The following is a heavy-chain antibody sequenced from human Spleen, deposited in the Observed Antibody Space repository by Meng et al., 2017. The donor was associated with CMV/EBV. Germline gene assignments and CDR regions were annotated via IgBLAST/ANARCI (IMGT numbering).Heavy chain of an antibody. CDR1: GFTFSSYA. CDR2: ISGSGGST. Sequence: SLKISCAASGFTFSSYAMSWVRQAPGKGPEWDSAISGSGGSTYYADSVKGRFTISRDNSKNTLYLQMNSLRAEDTAVYYCAKDEATERILEWLLNSWGQGTTVTVSS. CDR3: AKDEATERILEWLLNS. J-gene: IGHJ6*02. V-gene: IGHV3-23*01. D-gene: IGHD3-3*01.